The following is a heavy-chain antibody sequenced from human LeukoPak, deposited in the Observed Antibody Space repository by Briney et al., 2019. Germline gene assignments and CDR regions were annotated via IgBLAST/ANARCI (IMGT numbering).Heavy chain of an antibody. Sequence: GASVKVSCKASGYTFTSYGINWVRQAPGQGLEWMGWISAYNSNTHYAQKLQGRVTMTRDMSTSTVYMELSSLRSEDTAVYYCAREGDLTTVTTWFDYWGQGTLVTVSS. V-gene: IGHV1-18*01. D-gene: IGHD4-17*01. CDR2: ISAYNSNT. CDR3: AREGDLTTVTTWFDY. J-gene: IGHJ4*02. CDR1: GYTFTSYG.